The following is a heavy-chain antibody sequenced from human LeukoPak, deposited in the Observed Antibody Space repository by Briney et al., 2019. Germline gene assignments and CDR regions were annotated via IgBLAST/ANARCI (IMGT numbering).Heavy chain of an antibody. CDR2: ISGSGGST. V-gene: IGHV3-23*01. CDR1: GFTFSSYA. Sequence: GGSLKLSCAASGFTFSSYAMSWVRQAPGKGLEWVSAISGSGGSTYYADSVKGRFTISRDNSKNTLHLQMNSLRAEDTAVYYCAKDHIVTTPYYFDYWGQGTLVTVSS. CDR3: AKDHIVTTPYYFDY. D-gene: IGHD4-17*01. J-gene: IGHJ4*02.